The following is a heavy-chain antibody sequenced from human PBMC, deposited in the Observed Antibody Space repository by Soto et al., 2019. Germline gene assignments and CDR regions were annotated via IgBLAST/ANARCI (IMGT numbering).Heavy chain of an antibody. CDR3: AGQLYGGNSRGLWGY. J-gene: IGHJ4*02. CDR1: GYTFTTYW. CDR2: IYPRDSET. D-gene: IGHD3-16*01. V-gene: IGHV5-51*01. Sequence: GEPLKISFKGSGYTFTTYWISWVRQMPVKGLEWMGIIYPRDSETTYSPSFQGQVTISADKSTSTAYLQWSSLKAADTAMYYCAGQLYGGNSRGLWGYWGQGTLVTVSS.